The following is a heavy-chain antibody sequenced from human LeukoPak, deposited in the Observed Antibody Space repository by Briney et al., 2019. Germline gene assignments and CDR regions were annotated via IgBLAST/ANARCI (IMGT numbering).Heavy chain of an antibody. CDR3: AKARTHIVVVVAASFDY. J-gene: IGHJ4*02. D-gene: IGHD2-15*01. CDR1: GFTFSSYG. Sequence: GSLRLSCAASGFTFSSYGMHWVRQAPGKGLEWVAVISYDGSNKYYADSVKGRFTISRDNSKNTLYLQMNSLRAEDTAVYYCAKARTHIVVVVAASFDYWGQGTLVTVSS. V-gene: IGHV3-30*18. CDR2: ISYDGSNK.